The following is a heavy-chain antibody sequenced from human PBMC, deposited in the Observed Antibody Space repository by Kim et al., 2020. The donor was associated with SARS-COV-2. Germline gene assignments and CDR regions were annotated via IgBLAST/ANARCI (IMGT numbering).Heavy chain of an antibody. Sequence: SETLSLTCAVSGGSFSGYHWSWIRQPPAKGLEWIGEINQSGSTNYNPSLKSRVTMSIDTSKNQFSLKLTSVTAADTAFYYCARGRAGVVPSPLLGLGPNYDYFIMDVWGHGATVTVSS. CDR2: INQSGST. CDR3: ARGRAGVVPSPLLGLGPNYDYFIMDV. CDR1: GGSFSGYH. V-gene: IGHV4-34*01. J-gene: IGHJ6*02. D-gene: IGHD3-10*01.